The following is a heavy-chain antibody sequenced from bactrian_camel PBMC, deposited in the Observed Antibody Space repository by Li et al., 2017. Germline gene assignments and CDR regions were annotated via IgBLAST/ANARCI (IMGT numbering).Heavy chain of an antibody. Sequence: VQLVESGGGSVQVGETLRLSCTASGFTFDDSDMGWYRQAPGKGLEWVSYISNGGRSTYYADYVKGRFTISRDNTKNTVYLQVDSLKTEDAGVYYCARAPPYIGNWDYWGQGTQVTVS. J-gene: IGHJ4*01. D-gene: IGHD8*01. CDR1: GFTFDDSD. CDR2: ISNGGRST. CDR3: ARAPPYIGNWDY. V-gene: IGHV3S36*01.